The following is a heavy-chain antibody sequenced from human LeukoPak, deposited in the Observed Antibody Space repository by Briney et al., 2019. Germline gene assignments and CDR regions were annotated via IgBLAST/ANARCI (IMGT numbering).Heavy chain of an antibody. J-gene: IGHJ3*02. V-gene: IGHV4-61*02. CDR3: ARERARDAFDI. CDR2: IQSSGST. D-gene: IGHD6-6*01. Sequence: TSETLSLTCTVSGGSISSDSYYWSWIRQPAGKGLEWIGRIQSSGSTNYNPSLKSRVTISVDTSKNQFFMKLSSVTAADTAVYYCARERARDAFDIWGQGTMVTVSS. CDR1: GGSISSDSYY.